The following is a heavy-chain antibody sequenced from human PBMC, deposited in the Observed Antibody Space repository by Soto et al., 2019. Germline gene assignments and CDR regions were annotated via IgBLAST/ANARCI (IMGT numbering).Heavy chain of an antibody. CDR2: IIPIFGTA. V-gene: IGHV1-69*06. CDR1: GGTFSSYA. CDR3: ARSMIGGTDGYYYGMDV. Sequence: QVQLVQSGAEVKKPGSSVKVSCKASGGTFSSYAISWVRQAPGQGLEWMGGIIPIFGTANYAQKFQGRVTITADKSTSTAYMELSSLRSEDTAVYYCARSMIGGTDGYYYGMDVWGQGTTVTVSS. D-gene: IGHD3-22*01. J-gene: IGHJ6*02.